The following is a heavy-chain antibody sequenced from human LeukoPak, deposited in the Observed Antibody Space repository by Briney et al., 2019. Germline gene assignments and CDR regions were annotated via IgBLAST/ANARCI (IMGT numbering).Heavy chain of an antibody. V-gene: IGHV3-23*01. CDR2: ISGSGGST. Sequence: PGGSLRLSCAASGFTFSSYSRSWVRQAPGKGLEWVSAISGSGGSTYYADSVKGRFTISRDNSKNTLYLQMNSLRAEDTAVYYCAKAERQQLVLSPFDYWGQGTLVTVSS. CDR1: GFTFSSYS. D-gene: IGHD6-13*01. J-gene: IGHJ4*02. CDR3: AKAERQQLVLSPFDY.